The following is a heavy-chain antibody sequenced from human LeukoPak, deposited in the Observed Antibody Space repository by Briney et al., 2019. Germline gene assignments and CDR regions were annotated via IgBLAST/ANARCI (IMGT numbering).Heavy chain of an antibody. V-gene: IGHV4-34*01. CDR1: GGSFSGYY. J-gene: IGHJ4*02. CDR2: INHSGST. D-gene: IGHD5-24*01. Sequence: SETLSLTCAVYGGSFSGYYWSWIRQPPGKGLEWIGEINHSGSTNYNPSLKSRVTISVDTSKNQFSLKLSSVTAADTAVYYCARLLGGDGYNPSDYCGQGTLVTVSS. CDR3: ARLLGGDGYNPSDY.